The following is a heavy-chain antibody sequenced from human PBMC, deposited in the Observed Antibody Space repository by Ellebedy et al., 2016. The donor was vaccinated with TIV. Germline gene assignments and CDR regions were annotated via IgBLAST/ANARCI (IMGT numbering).Heavy chain of an antibody. CDR2: ITESGGNT. V-gene: IGHV3-23*01. CDR3: ARDPVGVGPAFDV. CDR1: GFTFSSHA. Sequence: GESLKISCVASGFTFSSHAMSWVRQAPGKGLEWVSSITESGGNTYYADSVKGRFTISRDNSKDTLYLQMNSLRAEDTAIYYCARDPVGVGPAFDVWGQGTRVTVSS. D-gene: IGHD4-23*01. J-gene: IGHJ3*01.